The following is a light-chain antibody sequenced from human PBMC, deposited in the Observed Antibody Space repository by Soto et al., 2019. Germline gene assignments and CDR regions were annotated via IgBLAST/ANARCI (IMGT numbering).Light chain of an antibody. CDR2: KMS. CDR1: QSISSW. J-gene: IGKJ1*01. Sequence: DIQMTHSPSTLSASVGDRVTITCRASQSISSWVAWYQQKPGKAPKLLIYKMSSLESGVPSRFSGSGSGTECTLTISSLQPDDFATYYCQQYNSYSTTFSQGTKVEIK. V-gene: IGKV1-5*03. CDR3: QQYNSYSTT.